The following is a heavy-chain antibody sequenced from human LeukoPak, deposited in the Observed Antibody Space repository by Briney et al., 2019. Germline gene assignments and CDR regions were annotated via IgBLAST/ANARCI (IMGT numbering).Heavy chain of an antibody. Sequence: PGGSLRLSCAASGLTFSDYAMSWFRQAPGKGLEWVSGITSGFTPHYADSVKGRFTISRDNSKNTFHLQLNSLRGEDTAVYYCAKDYSDSRVADVFFEYWGQGTLVTVSS. J-gene: IGHJ4*02. D-gene: IGHD2-15*01. CDR3: AKDYSDSRVADVFFEY. CDR2: ITSGFTP. V-gene: IGHV3-23*01. CDR1: GLTFSDYA.